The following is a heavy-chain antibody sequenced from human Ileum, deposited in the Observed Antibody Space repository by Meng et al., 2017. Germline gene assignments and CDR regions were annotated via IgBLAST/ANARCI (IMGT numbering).Heavy chain of an antibody. V-gene: IGHV3-21*01. D-gene: IGHD6-13*01. CDR1: GFTFSSYS. CDR2: ISSSSSYI. CDR3: ARDPGSWPRDYYYGVDV. Sequence: GGSLRLSCAASGFTFSSYSMNWVRQAPGKGLEWVSSISSSSSYIYYADSVKGRFTISRDNAKNSLYLQMNSLRAEDTAVYYCARDPGSWPRDYYYGVDVWGQGTTVTVSS. J-gene: IGHJ6*02.